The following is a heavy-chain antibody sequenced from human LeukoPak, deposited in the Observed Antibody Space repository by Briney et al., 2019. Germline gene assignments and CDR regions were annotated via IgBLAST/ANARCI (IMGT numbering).Heavy chain of an antibody. Sequence: SSETLSLTCTVSGGSISSYYWSWIRQPPGKELEWIGYIYYSGSTNYNPSLKSRVTISVDTSKNQFSLKLSSVTAADTAVYYCARDGSYYGSGSYHRSTYNWFDPWGQGTLVTVSS. J-gene: IGHJ5*02. V-gene: IGHV4-59*01. CDR1: GGSISSYY. CDR2: IYYSGST. D-gene: IGHD3-10*01. CDR3: ARDGSYYGSGSYHRSTYNWFDP.